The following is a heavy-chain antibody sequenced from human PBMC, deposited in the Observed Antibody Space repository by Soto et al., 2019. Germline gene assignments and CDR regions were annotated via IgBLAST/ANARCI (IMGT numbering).Heavy chain of an antibody. CDR1: GYTFAGYY. CDR3: ARDHQELILYNWFDP. D-gene: IGHD1-7*01. Sequence: QVQLVQSGAEVKKPGDSVKVSCKASGYTFAGYYMRWVRQAPGQGLEWMGWINTNSGDTQYAQKFQGRVTMTSDTSISTAYMELRSLRVDDTAVYYCARDHQELILYNWFDPWGQGTRVTVSS. CDR2: INTNSGDT. V-gene: IGHV1-2*02. J-gene: IGHJ5*02.